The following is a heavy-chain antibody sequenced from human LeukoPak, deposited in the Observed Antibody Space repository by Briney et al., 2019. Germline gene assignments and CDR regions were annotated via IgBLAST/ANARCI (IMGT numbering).Heavy chain of an antibody. Sequence: GGSLRLSCSASGFTFSSYAMHWVRQAPGKGLEYVSVIGSNGGSIYYADSVKGRFTISRDNSKNTLYLQMSSLRAEDTAVYYCVKAFRYCSGGSCQDYWGQGTLVTVS. D-gene: IGHD2-15*01. CDR1: GFTFSSYA. J-gene: IGHJ4*02. CDR3: VKAFRYCSGGSCQDY. CDR2: IGSNGGSI. V-gene: IGHV3-64D*06.